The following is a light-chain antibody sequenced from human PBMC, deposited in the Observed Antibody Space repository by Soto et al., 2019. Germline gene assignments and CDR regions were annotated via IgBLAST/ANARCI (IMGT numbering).Light chain of an antibody. J-gene: IGKJ2*01. Sequence: EIVLTQSPATLSLSPGERATLSCRASQSVNTHLAWYQHKPGQAPRLLIYDASKRATGIPPKFSGGGSGTDFSLTISSLAPEDVAVYYCQQRSNWYTFGQGTKLEIK. CDR1: QSVNTH. CDR2: DAS. V-gene: IGKV3-11*01. CDR3: QQRSNWYT.